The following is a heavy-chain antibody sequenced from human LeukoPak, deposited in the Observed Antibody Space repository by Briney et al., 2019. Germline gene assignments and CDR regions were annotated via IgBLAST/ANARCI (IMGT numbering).Heavy chain of an antibody. D-gene: IGHD6-13*01. J-gene: IGHJ4*02. V-gene: IGHV4-4*07. CDR1: GGSISSYY. CDR3: ARHRRYSSSWFPLDSDY. CDR2: IYTSGST. Sequence: SETLSLTCTVSGGSISSYYWSWIRQPAGKGLEWIGRIYTSGSTNYNPSLKSRVTMSVDTSKNQFSLKLSSVTAADTAVYYCARHRRYSSSWFPLDSDYWGQGTLVTVSS.